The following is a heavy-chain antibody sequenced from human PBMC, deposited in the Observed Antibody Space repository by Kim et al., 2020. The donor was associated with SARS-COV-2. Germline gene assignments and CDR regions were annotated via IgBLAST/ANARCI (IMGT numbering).Heavy chain of an antibody. Sequence: HPALKRRVTITVDWSKNQFSLKLSSVTAADTAVYYCARGYGSGSPYGMDVWGQGTTVTVSS. CDR3: ARGYGSGSPYGMDV. D-gene: IGHD3-10*01. V-gene: IGHV4-30-2*01. J-gene: IGHJ6*02.